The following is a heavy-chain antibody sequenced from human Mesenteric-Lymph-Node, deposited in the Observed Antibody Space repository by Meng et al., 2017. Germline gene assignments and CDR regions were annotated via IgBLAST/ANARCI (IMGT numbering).Heavy chain of an antibody. V-gene: IGHV4-34*01. J-gene: IGHJ1*01. D-gene: IGHD1-26*01. CDR3: ATRSGSYAGEYFQH. CDR1: GGSISGYY. CDR2: INHSGST. Sequence: SETLSLTCIVSGGSISGYYWSWIRQPPGKGLEWIGEINHSGSTYYNPSLKSRVTISVDTSKNQFSLKLSSVTAADTAVYYCATRSGSYAGEYFQHWGQGTLVTVSS.